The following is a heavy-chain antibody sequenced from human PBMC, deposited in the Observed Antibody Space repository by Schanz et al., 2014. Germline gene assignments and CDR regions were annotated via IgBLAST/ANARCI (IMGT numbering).Heavy chain of an antibody. CDR2: ISYDGSNK. CDR1: GFTLSSYA. D-gene: IGHD3-9*01. J-gene: IGHJ4*02. CDR3: ARDAADFYDILTEEDY. V-gene: IGHV3-30-3*01. Sequence: VRLVESGGGVVQPGRSLRLSCAAYGFTLSSYAMHWVRQAPGKGLEWVAVISYDGSNKYYADSVKGRFTISRDNSKNTLYLQMNTLRAEDTAVYYCARDAADFYDILTEEDYWGQGTLVTVSS.